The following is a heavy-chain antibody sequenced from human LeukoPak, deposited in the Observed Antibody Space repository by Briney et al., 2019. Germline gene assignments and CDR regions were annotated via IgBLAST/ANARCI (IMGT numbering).Heavy chain of an antibody. D-gene: IGHD5-12*01. V-gene: IGHV3-11*05. Sequence: GGSLRLSCAASGFTFSDYYMSWIRQAPGKGLEWVSYISSSSSYTDYADSVKGRFTISRDKAKNSLNLQMNSLRAEDTAVYYCARDSGYSGYSDYWGQGTLVTVSS. CDR2: ISSSSSYT. CDR1: GFTFSDYY. CDR3: ARDSGYSGYSDY. J-gene: IGHJ4*02.